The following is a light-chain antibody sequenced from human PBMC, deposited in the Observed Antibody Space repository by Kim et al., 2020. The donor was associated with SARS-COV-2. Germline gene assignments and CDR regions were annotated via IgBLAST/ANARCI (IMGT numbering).Light chain of an antibody. Sequence: ESGGDRVTITCRASQSISSYLNWYQQKPGKAPKLLIYAASSLQSGVSSRFSGSGSGTDFTLTISSLQPEDFATYYCQQSYSTPLTFGGGTKVDIK. CDR2: AAS. CDR3: QQSYSTPLT. J-gene: IGKJ4*01. V-gene: IGKV1-39*01. CDR1: QSISSY.